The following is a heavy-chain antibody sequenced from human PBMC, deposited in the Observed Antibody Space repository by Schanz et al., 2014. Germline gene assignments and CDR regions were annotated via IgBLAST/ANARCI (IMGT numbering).Heavy chain of an antibody. V-gene: IGHV1-18*01. CDR1: GYTFTSYG. CDR2: ISVYNHNK. Sequence: QVQLVQSGAEVKKPGASVKVSCKASGYTFTSYGISWVRQAPGQGLEWMGWISVYNHNKEYDQKFQGRVTMTADTSTNTVYMELRSLRSDDTAVYYCARSAGRDFWSGYYTRFDYWGQGTLVTVSS. J-gene: IGHJ4*02. CDR3: ARSAGRDFWSGYYTRFDY. D-gene: IGHD3-3*01.